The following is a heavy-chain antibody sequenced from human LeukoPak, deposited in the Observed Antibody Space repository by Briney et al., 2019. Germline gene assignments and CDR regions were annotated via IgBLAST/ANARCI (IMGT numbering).Heavy chain of an antibody. V-gene: IGHV3-74*01. CDR2: IDSDGSST. Sequence: HPGGSLRLSCAASGFTFSSYWMHWVRQAPGKGLVWVSRIDSDGSSTTYADSVKGQFTISRDNAKNTLYLQMNSLRADDTAVYYCARVGYDGGAYSLFDYWGQGTLVTVSS. CDR3: ARVGYDGGAYSLFDY. J-gene: IGHJ4*02. D-gene: IGHD3-22*01. CDR1: GFTFSSYW.